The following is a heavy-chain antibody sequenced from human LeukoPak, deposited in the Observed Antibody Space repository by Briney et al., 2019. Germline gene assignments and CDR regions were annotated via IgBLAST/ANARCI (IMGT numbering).Heavy chain of an antibody. CDR3: ARDGGTTVISEYFDY. V-gene: IGHV1-69*04. CDR1: GGTFSSYT. J-gene: IGHJ4*02. Sequence: SVKVSCKASGGTFSSYTISWVRQAPGQGLEWMGRIIPIFGIANYAQKFQSRVTITADKSTSTAYMELSSLRSEDTAVYYCARDGGTTVISEYFDYWGQGTLVTVSS. D-gene: IGHD4-17*01. CDR2: IIPIFGIA.